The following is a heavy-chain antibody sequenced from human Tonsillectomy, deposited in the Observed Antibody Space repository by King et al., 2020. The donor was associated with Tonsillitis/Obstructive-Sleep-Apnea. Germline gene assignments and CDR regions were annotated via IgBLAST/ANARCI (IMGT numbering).Heavy chain of an antibody. D-gene: IGHD3-10*01. CDR2: ISYDGSNK. CDR3: AKTYYYGSGRYLDAFDI. J-gene: IGHJ3*02. V-gene: IGHV3-30*04. Sequence: QLVQSGGGVVQPGRSLKLSCAASGFTFSSYAMHWVRQAPGKGLEWVAVISYDGSNKYYADSVKGRFTISRDNSKSTLYLQMNSLRAEDKAVYYCAKTYYYGSGRYLDAFDIWGQGTMVTVSS. CDR1: GFTFSSYA.